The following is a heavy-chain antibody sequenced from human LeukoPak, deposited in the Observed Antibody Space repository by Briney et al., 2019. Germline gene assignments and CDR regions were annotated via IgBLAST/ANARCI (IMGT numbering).Heavy chain of an antibody. Sequence: ASVKVSCKASGYTFTSYYMHWVRQAPGQGLEWMGIINPSGGSTSYAQKFQGRVTMTRDMSTSTVYMELSSLRSEDTAVYYCARDPYYYDSSGYYYLDYWGQGTLVTVSS. CDR3: ARDPYYYDSSGYYYLDY. CDR2: INPSGGST. J-gene: IGHJ4*02. D-gene: IGHD3-22*01. V-gene: IGHV1-46*01. CDR1: GYTFTSYY.